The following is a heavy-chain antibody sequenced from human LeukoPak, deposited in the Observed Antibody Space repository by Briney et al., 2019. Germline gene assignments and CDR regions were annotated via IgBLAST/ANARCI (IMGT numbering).Heavy chain of an antibody. CDR2: LSGSGGST. D-gene: IGHD2-15*01. CDR3: AKDGGF. Sequence: GGSLRLSCAASGFTFNTYAMIWVRQAPGKGLEWVSALSGSGGSTYYADSVKGRFTISRDNSKNTVYLQMNSLRAEDTALYYCAKDGGFWGQGTLVTVSS. CDR1: GFTFNTYA. J-gene: IGHJ4*02. V-gene: IGHV3-23*01.